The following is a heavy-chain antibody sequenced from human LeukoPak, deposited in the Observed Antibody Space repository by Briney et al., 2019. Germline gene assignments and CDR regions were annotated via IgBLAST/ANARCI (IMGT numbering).Heavy chain of an antibody. V-gene: IGHV4-39*07. CDR2: IYYSGST. CDR3: ANLSEVGSSWSYFDY. Sequence: PSETLSLTCTVSGGSISSSSYYWGWIRQPPGKGLEWIGSIYYSGSTYYNPSLKSRVTISVDTSKNQFSLKLSSVTAADTAVYYCANLSEVGSSWSYFDYWGQGTLVTVSS. D-gene: IGHD6-13*01. J-gene: IGHJ4*02. CDR1: GGSISSSSYY.